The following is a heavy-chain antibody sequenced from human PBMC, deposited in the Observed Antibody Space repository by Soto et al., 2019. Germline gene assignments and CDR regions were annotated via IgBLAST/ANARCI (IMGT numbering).Heavy chain of an antibody. V-gene: IGHV4-39*01. Sequence: SETLSLTCTVSGGSISSSSYYWGWIRQPPGKGLEWIGSIYYSGGTYYNPSLKSRVTISVDTSKNQFSLKLSSVTAADTAVYYCARLRGYQNNWFDPWGQGTLVTVSS. CDR3: ARLRGYQNNWFDP. CDR1: GGSISSSSYY. J-gene: IGHJ5*02. D-gene: IGHD3-10*01. CDR2: IYYSGGT.